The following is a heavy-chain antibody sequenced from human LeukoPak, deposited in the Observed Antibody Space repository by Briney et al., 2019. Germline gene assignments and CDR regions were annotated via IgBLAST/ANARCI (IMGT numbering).Heavy chain of an antibody. D-gene: IGHD6-6*01. CDR2: IYTSGNT. J-gene: IGHJ6*04. Sequence: SETLSLTCTVSGGSINNYYWSWLRQPPGKGLEWTGYIYTSGNTNYNPSLTSRVTISVDTSNNQFSLKLSSVTAADTAVYYCARLTFTTRPVDVWGKGTTVTVSS. CDR3: ARLTFTTRPVDV. CDR1: GGSINNYY. V-gene: IGHV4-4*09.